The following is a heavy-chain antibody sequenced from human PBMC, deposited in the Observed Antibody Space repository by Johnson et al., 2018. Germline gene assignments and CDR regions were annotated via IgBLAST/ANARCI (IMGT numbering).Heavy chain of an antibody. J-gene: IGHJ3*02. V-gene: IGHV1-3*01. CDR3: ARGDQGALDI. CDR1: GYTFTSYA. D-gene: IGHD2-2*01. CDR2: INAGTGNT. Sequence: QVQLVQSGAEVKKPGASVKVSCKASGYTFTSYAMHWVRQAPGQRLEWMGWINAGTGNTKYSQKFKGRVTITRDTSASTAYMEQSSLRSEDTAVYYCARGDQGALDIGGQGKMVTVSS.